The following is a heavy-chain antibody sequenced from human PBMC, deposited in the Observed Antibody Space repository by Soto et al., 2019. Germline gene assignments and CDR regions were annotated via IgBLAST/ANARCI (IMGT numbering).Heavy chain of an antibody. J-gene: IGHJ4*02. V-gene: IGHV4-39*01. CDR2: IYYTGNT. Sequence: QLQLQESGPGPVKPSATLSLTCTVSGASISSADYSWGWIRQPPGKGLEYIGSIYYTGNTYYNSSLMSRVTISLDTSKNQFSLQLTSVTAADTAVYYCAXXRPXXXGXXKGFDYWGQGTLVTVSS. CDR3: AXXRPXXXGXXKGFDY. CDR1: GASISSADYS.